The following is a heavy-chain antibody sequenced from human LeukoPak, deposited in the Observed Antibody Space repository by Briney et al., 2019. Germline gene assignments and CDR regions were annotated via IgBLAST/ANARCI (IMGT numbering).Heavy chain of an antibody. V-gene: IGHV4-59*01. J-gene: IGHJ4*02. D-gene: IGHD2-2*01. Sequence: SETLSLTCIVSGGSFSSSYWSWIRQPPGKGLEWIAYIYSNGNTNSNPSLKSRVTIAVDTSQSQFSLKLSSVTAADTAVYYCARSWLYHDYWGQGTLVTVSS. CDR1: GGSFSSSY. CDR3: ARSWLYHDY. CDR2: IYSNGNT.